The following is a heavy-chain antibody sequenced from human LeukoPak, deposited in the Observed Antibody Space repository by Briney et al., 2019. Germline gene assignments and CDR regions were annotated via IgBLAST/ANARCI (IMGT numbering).Heavy chain of an antibody. Sequence: GGSLRLSCAASGFTFSTYAMHWVRQAPGQGLEWVAVISYDGISKYYEDSVKGRFTISRDNSRNTLYLQMNSLRAEDTAVYYCGRDGGYSDGWHNVDYWGQGTLVTVSS. CDR3: GRDGGYSDGWHNVDY. CDR2: ISYDGISK. CDR1: GFTFSTYA. V-gene: IGHV3-30*04. D-gene: IGHD6-19*01. J-gene: IGHJ4*02.